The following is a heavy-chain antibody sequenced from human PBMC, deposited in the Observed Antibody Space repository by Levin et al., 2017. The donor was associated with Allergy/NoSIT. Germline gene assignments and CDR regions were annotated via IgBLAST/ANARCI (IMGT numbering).Heavy chain of an antibody. J-gene: IGHJ6*02. V-gene: IGHV4-4*02. CDR1: GGSISSSNW. Sequence: AGGSLRLSCAVSGGSISSSNWWSWVRQPPGKGLEWIGEIYHSGNTNYNPSLKSRVIISVDKSKNHFSLNLRSVTAADTAVYYCARTEYDIRYYGMDVWGQGTTVTVSS. D-gene: IGHD3-9*01. CDR2: IYHSGNT. CDR3: ARTEYDIRYYGMDV.